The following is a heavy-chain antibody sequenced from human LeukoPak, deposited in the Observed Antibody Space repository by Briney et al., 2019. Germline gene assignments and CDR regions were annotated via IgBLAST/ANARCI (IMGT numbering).Heavy chain of an antibody. V-gene: IGHV1-2*02. Sequence: GASVKVSCKASGYTFTSYGISWVRQAPGQGLEWMGWINPNSGGTNYAQKFQGRVTMTRDTSISTAYMELSRLRSDDTAVYYCARDYYGSGSYPDYWGQGTLVTVSS. CDR1: GYTFTSYG. J-gene: IGHJ4*02. D-gene: IGHD3-10*01. CDR2: INPNSGGT. CDR3: ARDYYGSGSYPDY.